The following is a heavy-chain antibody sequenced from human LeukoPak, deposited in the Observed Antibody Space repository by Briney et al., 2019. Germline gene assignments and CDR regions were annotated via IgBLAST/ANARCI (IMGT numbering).Heavy chain of an antibody. CDR3: ARDSGTTGEVKFDP. D-gene: IGHD3-10*01. CDR1: GGSINSY. CDR2: ISGSGTI. V-gene: IGHV4-4*07. J-gene: IGHJ5*02. Sequence: SETLSLTCTVSGGSINSYWGWIRQPAGKGLEWIGRISGSGTITYNPALQSRLSISIDTSKNQFSLKLMSVTAADTAVYYCARDSGTTGEVKFDPWGQGTLVTVSS.